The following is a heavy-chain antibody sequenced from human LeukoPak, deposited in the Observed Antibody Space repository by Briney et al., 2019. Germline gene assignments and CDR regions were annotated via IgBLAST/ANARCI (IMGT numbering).Heavy chain of an antibody. Sequence: GGSLRLSCAASGFTFSNYGMNWASQPPGKGLEWVSFTDTSGSYISYGDSVKGRFTISRDNTEYLLLLQLKSLRPEDTALYYCARGRSITLLRGVAMSDGFDIWGQGAMVAVSS. V-gene: IGHV3-21*06. CDR2: TDTSGSYI. CDR3: ARGRSITLLRGVAMSDGFDI. D-gene: IGHD3-10*01. CDR1: GFTFSNYG. J-gene: IGHJ3*02.